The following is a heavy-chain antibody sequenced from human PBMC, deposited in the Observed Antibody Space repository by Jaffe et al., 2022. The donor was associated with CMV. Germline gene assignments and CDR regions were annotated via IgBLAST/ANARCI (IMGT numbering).Heavy chain of an antibody. V-gene: IGHV4-59*08. CDR2: VYDSGST. D-gene: IGHD2-21*02. CDR3: ARHDSCGGDCYSRWFDS. CDR1: GASIRNYY. Sequence: VQLQESGPRLVKPSETLSLTCTVSGASIRNYYWNWIRQPPGKGLEWIGSVYDSGSTKYNPSLQSRVTISLDTSNNEFSLRLSSVAATDTAMYYCARHDSCGGDCYSRWFDSWGQGILVTVSS. J-gene: IGHJ5*01.